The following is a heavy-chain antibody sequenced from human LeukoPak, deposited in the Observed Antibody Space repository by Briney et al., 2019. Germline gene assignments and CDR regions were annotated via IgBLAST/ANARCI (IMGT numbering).Heavy chain of an antibody. Sequence: SGPTLVNPTQTLTLTCTFSGFSLSTSGVGVGWIRQPPGKALEWLALIYWNDDKRYSPSLKSRLTITKDTSKNQVVLTMTNMDPVDTATYYCAHRPTNIYYYGSSGYYSVDAFDIWGQGTMVTVSS. D-gene: IGHD3-22*01. CDR2: IYWNDDK. CDR1: GFSLSTSGVG. J-gene: IGHJ3*02. CDR3: AHRPTNIYYYGSSGYYSVDAFDI. V-gene: IGHV2-5*01.